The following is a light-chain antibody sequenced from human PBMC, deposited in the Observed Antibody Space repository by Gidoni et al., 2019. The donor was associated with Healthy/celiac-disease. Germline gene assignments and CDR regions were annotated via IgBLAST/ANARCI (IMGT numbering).Light chain of an antibody. V-gene: IGLV3-1*01. Sequence: SYELTQPPSVYVSPGQTASITCSGDKLGDKYVCLYQQKPGQSPVLVIYKDRKRPSGIPERFSGSNSGNTATLTISGTQAMDEADYYCQAWDSTTGVFGSGTKVTVL. CDR1: KLGDKY. CDR3: QAWDSTTGV. J-gene: IGLJ1*01. CDR2: KDR.